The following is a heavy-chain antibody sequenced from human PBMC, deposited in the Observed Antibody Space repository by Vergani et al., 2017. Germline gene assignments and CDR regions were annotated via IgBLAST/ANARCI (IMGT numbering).Heavy chain of an antibody. D-gene: IGHD3-16*01. V-gene: IGHV4-39*01. J-gene: IGHJ5*02. Sequence: QLQLQESGPGLVKPSETLSLTCTVSGGSISSSSYYWGWIRQPPGKGLEWIGSIYYSGNTYYNPSLKSRVTISVDTSKNPFSLKLSSVTAEDTAVYYCARHGGLYPRRDWFDPWGQGTLVTVSS. CDR1: GGSISSSSYY. CDR3: ARHGGLYPRRDWFDP. CDR2: IYYSGNT.